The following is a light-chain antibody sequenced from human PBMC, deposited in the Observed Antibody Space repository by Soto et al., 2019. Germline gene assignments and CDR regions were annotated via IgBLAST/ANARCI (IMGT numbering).Light chain of an antibody. CDR2: QVT. V-gene: IGLV2-14*01. CDR1: SSDVGGYYY. J-gene: IGLJ1*01. CDR3: CSYSSSSTFYV. Sequence: QSALTQPASVSGSPGQSITVSCTGTSSDVGGYYYVSWYQVHPGKAPKLMIFQVTNRPSGVSNRFSGSKSGNTASLTISGLRAEDEADYYCCSYSSSSTFYVFGTGTKSPS.